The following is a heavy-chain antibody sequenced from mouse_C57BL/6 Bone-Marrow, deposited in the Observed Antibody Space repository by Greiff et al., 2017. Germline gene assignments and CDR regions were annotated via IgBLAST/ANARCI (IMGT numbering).Heavy chain of an antibody. V-gene: IGHV1-50*01. D-gene: IGHD1-1*01. CDR2: IDPSDSYT. CDR3: ARGGVITRD. CDR1: GYTFTSYW. Sequence: VQLQQPGAELVKPGASVKLSCKASGYTFTSYWMQWVKQRPGQGLEWIGEIDPSDSYTNYNQKLKGKATLTVETSSSTAYMQLSSLTSEDAGVYYCARGGVITRDWGQGTLVTVSA. J-gene: IGHJ3*01.